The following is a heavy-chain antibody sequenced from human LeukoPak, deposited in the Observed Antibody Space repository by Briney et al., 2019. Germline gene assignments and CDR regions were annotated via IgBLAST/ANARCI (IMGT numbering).Heavy chain of an antibody. V-gene: IGHV4-38-2*02. D-gene: IGHD2-15*01. CDR3: AKVGATSYYFDS. J-gene: IGHJ4*02. Sequence: PSETLSLTCTVSGYSISSGYYWGWIRQPPGKGLEWIGYIYHSGSTYYNPSLKSRVTISVDRSKNQFSLKMSSVTAADTAVYYCAKVGATSYYFDSWGQGTLVTVSS. CDR2: IYHSGST. CDR1: GYSISSGYY.